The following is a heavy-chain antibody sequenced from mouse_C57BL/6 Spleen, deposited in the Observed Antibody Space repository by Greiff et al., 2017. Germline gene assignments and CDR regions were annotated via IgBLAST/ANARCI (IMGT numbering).Heavy chain of an antibody. J-gene: IGHJ4*01. CDR2: INSSSGST. Sequence: QVQLQQSGAELAKPGASVKLSCKASGYTFTSYWMHWVKQRPGQGLEWIGYINSSSGSTKYNQTFKDKATLPADKSSSTAYMQRSSLTYKDSAVYYCARSVPDYAMDYWGQGTSVTVSA. CDR1: GYTFTSYW. V-gene: IGHV1-7*01. CDR3: ARSVPDYAMDY.